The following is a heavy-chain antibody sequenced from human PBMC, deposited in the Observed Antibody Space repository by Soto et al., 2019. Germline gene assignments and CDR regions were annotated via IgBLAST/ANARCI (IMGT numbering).Heavy chain of an antibody. J-gene: IGHJ4*02. CDR2: ISAYNGNT. CDR1: GYTFTSYG. CDR3: ARSFYYDSSCYYLNNRAFDY. V-gene: IGHV1-18*04. D-gene: IGHD3-22*01. Sequence: ASVKVSCKASGYTFTSYGISWVRQAPGQGLEWMGWISAYNGNTNYAQKLQGRVTMTTDTSTSTAYMELRSLRSDDTAVYYCARSFYYDSSCYYLNNRAFDYLGQGTLVTVSS.